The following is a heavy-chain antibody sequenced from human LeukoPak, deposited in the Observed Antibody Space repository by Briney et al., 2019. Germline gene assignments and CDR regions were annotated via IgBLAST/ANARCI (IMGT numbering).Heavy chain of an antibody. J-gene: IGHJ4*02. CDR1: GYTFTSYA. D-gene: IGHD5-18*01. CDR3: AREGFPAMVRLFDY. V-gene: IGHV1-3*03. CDR2: INAGNGNT. Sequence: ASVKVSCKASGYTFTSYAMHWVRQAPGQRLEWMGWINAGNGNTKYSQEFQGRVTITRDTSASTAYMELSSLRSEDTAVYYCAREGFPAMVRLFDYWGQGTLVTVSS.